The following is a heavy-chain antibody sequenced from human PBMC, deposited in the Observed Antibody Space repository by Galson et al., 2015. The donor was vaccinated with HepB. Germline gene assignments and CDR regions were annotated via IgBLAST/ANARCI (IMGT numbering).Heavy chain of an antibody. J-gene: IGHJ4*02. Sequence: SLRLSCAASGFTFSSYSMNWVRQAPGKGLEWVSSISSSSSYIYYADSVKGRFTISRDNAKNSLYLQMNSLRAEDTAVYYCARDGYSSSWYLEYNDYWGQGTLVTVSS. CDR1: GFTFSSYS. V-gene: IGHV3-21*01. D-gene: IGHD6-13*01. CDR3: ARDGYSSSWYLEYNDY. CDR2: ISSSSSYI.